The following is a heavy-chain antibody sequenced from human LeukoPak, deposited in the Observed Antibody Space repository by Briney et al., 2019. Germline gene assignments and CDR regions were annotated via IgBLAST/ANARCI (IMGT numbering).Heavy chain of an antibody. J-gene: IGHJ5*02. CDR2: IYYSGST. V-gene: IGHV4-39*07. Sequence: PSETLSLTCTVSGGSISCSSYYWGWIRQPPGKGLEWIGSIYYSGSTYYNPSLKSRVTISVDTSRNQFSLKLSSVTAADTAVYYCASSDYGDYVGWFDPWGQGTLVTVSS. D-gene: IGHD4-17*01. CDR1: GGSISCSSYY. CDR3: ASSDYGDYVGWFDP.